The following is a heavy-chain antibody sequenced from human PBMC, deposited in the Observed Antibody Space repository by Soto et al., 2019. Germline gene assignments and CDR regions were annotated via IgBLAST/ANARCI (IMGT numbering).Heavy chain of an antibody. J-gene: IGHJ6*02. D-gene: IGHD3-10*01. Sequence: QVTLKESGPVLVKPTETLTLTCTVSGFSLSNARMGVSWIRQPPGKALEWLAHIFSNDEKSYSTSLKSRLTISKDTSKSQVVLTMTNMDPVDTATYYCARHVRYYGSGSYYRVIAVGMDVWGQGTTVTVSS. CDR3: ARHVRYYGSGSYYRVIAVGMDV. CDR1: GFSLSNARMG. CDR2: IFSNDEK. V-gene: IGHV2-26*01.